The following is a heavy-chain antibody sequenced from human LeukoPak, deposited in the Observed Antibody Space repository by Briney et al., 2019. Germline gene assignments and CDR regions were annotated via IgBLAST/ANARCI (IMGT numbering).Heavy chain of an antibody. CDR1: GGSISIYY. J-gene: IGHJ5*02. CDR2: IYYSGST. D-gene: IGHD6-19*01. CDR3: ARVGSGWYSSWFDP. Sequence: PSETLSLTCTVSGGSISIYYWSWIRQPPGKGLEWIGYIYYSGSTNYNPSLKSRVTISVDTSKNQFSLKLSSVTAADTAVYYCARVGSGWYSSWFDPWGQGTLVTISS. V-gene: IGHV4-59*01.